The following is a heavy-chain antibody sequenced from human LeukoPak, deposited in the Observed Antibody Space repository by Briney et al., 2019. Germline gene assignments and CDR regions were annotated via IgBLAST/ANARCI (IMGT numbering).Heavy chain of an antibody. CDR1: GDSFSSHY. CDR3: ARDLVTVTKGFDI. V-gene: IGHV4-59*11. Sequence: PSETLSLTCAVSGDSFSSHYWTWIRQPPGRGLEWIGYISYIGTTNYNPSLKSRVTISIDTSKNQFSLKLSSVTTADTAVFYCARDLVTVTKGFDIWGLGTMVSVSS. CDR2: ISYIGTT. J-gene: IGHJ3*02. D-gene: IGHD4-17*01.